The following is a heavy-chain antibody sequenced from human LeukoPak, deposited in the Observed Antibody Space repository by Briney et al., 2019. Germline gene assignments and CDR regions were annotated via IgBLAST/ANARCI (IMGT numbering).Heavy chain of an antibody. CDR3: ARDLAGYDSYYFDY. CDR1: GFTFSSYA. J-gene: IGHJ4*02. D-gene: IGHD5-12*01. CDR2: IYSGGST. V-gene: IGHV3-66*01. Sequence: GGSLRLSCAASGFTFSSYAMSWVRQAPGKGLEWVSVIYSGGSTYYADSVKGRFTISRDNSTNTLYLQMNSLRAEDTAVYYCARDLAGYDSYYFDYWGQGTLVTVSS.